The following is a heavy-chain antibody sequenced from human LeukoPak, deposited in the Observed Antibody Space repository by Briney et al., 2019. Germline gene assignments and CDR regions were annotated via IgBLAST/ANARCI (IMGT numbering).Heavy chain of an antibody. CDR1: GFTFSSYG. CDR2: ISSSSSYI. D-gene: IGHD3-22*01. V-gene: IGHV3-21*01. CDR3: ARDQFAQYYYDSSGYSN. J-gene: IGHJ4*02. Sequence: GRSLRLSCAASGFTFSSYGMHWVRQAPGKGLEWVSSISSSSSYIYYADSVKGRFTISRDNAKNSLYLQMNSLRAEDTAVYYCARDQFAQYYYDSSGYSNWGQGTLVTVSS.